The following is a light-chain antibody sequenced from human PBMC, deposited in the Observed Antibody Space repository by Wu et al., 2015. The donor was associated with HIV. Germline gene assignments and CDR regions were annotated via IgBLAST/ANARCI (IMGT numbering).Light chain of an antibody. Sequence: EVVMTQSPATLSVSPGERATLSCRASQSVRSNLAWYQQKPGQAPRLLIYDASTRATGIPARFSGSGSGTEFTLTISSLQSEDFVVYYCQQYNYWPRTFGQGTKV. CDR2: DAS. CDR1: QSVRSN. V-gene: IGKV3-15*01. CDR3: QQYNYWPRT. J-gene: IGKJ1*01.